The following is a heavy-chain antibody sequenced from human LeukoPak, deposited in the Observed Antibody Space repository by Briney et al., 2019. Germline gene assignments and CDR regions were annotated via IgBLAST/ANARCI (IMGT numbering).Heavy chain of an antibody. J-gene: IGHJ4*02. CDR2: INYSGST. V-gene: IGHV4-34*01. D-gene: IGHD3-22*01. Sequence: SETLSLTCAVYGGSFSGYYWSWIRQPPGKGLEWIGDINYSGSTNYNPSLKSRVTISEDTSKNQFSLKLPSVTAADTAVYYCARRESYYYDSSSYSLFDYWGQGTLVTVSS. CDR3: ARRESYYYDSSSYSLFDY. CDR1: GGSFSGYY.